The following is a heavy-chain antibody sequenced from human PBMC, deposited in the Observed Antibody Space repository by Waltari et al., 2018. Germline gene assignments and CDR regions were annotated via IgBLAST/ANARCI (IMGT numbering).Heavy chain of an antibody. Sequence: QVQLVQSGAEVKKPGASVKVSCKASGYTFTSYGISWVRQAPGQGLEWMGWISAYNGNTNYAQKFQGRVTITRDTSASTAYMELSSLRSEDTAVYYCAGGYSSSWTMYYFDYWGQGTLVTVSS. CDR2: ISAYNGNT. D-gene: IGHD6-13*01. CDR3: AGGYSSSWTMYYFDY. J-gene: IGHJ4*02. CDR1: GYTFTSYG. V-gene: IGHV1-18*01.